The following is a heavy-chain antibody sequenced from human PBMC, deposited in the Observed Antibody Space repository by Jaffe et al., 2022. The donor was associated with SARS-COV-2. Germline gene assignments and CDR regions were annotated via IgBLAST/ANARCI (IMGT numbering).Heavy chain of an antibody. J-gene: IGHJ4*02. D-gene: IGHD4-17*01. CDR3: ARERRNYGDYRLGFDY. V-gene: IGHV4-31*03. Sequence: QVQLQESGPGLVKPSQTLSLTCTVSGGSISSGGYYWSWIRQHPGKGLEWIGYIYYSGSTYYNPSLKSRVTISVDTSKNQFSLKLSSVTAADTAVYYCARERRNYGDYRLGFDYWGQGTLVTVSS. CDR1: GGSISSGGYY. CDR2: IYYSGST.